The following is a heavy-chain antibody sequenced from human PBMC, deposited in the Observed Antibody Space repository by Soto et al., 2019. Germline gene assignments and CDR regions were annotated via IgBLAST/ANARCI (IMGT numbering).Heavy chain of an antibody. CDR1: GFTFSSYA. Sequence: GGSLRLSCAASGFTFSSYAMSWVRQAPGKGLEWVSAISGSGGSTYYADSVKGRFTISRDNSKNTLYLQMNSLRAEDTAVYYCAKVNEAYCGGDCYSPYFDYWGQGTLVTVSS. D-gene: IGHD2-21*02. CDR2: ISGSGGST. CDR3: AKVNEAYCGGDCYSPYFDY. J-gene: IGHJ4*02. V-gene: IGHV3-23*01.